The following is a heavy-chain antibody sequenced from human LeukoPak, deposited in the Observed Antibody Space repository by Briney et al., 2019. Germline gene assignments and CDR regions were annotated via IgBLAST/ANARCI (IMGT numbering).Heavy chain of an antibody. CDR3: AKDPHPYSSSWPIIYYFDY. CDR2: ISYGGSNK. Sequence: GRSLRLSCAASRFTLSSYGMHWVRQAPGKGLEWVAIISYGGSNKYYADSVKGRFTISRDNSKNTLYLQMNSLRAEDTAVYYCAKDPHPYSSSWPIIYYFDYWGQGTLVTVSS. CDR1: RFTLSSYG. D-gene: IGHD6-13*01. J-gene: IGHJ4*02. V-gene: IGHV3-30*18.